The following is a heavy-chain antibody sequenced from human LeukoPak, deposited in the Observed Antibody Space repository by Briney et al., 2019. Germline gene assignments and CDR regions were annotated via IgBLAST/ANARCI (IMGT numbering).Heavy chain of an antibody. J-gene: IGHJ4*02. CDR3: TREQDREAAATIVGDY. V-gene: IGHV3-30*02. Sequence: GGSLRLSCAASGFTFSRYWMSWVRQAPGKGLEWVAFIRYDGSNKYYADSVKGRFTISRDNSKNTLYLQMNSLRAEDTAVYYCTREQDREAAATIVGDYWGQGTLVTVSS. CDR2: IRYDGSNK. D-gene: IGHD3-22*01. CDR1: GFTFSRYW.